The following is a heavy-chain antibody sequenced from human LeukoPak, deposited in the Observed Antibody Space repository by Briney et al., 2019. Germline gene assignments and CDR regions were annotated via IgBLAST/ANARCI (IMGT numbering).Heavy chain of an antibody. CDR3: ARRGAPDN. D-gene: IGHD1-26*01. V-gene: IGHV3-7*01. Sequence: GGSLRLSCAAFGFNFSSYWMSWVRQAPGKGLEWVANINQDGGKKYYVDSVRGRFAISRDNAENSVYLQMNSLRAEDTALYYCARRGAPDNWGQGTLVTVSS. CDR1: GFNFSSYW. CDR2: INQDGGKK. J-gene: IGHJ4*02.